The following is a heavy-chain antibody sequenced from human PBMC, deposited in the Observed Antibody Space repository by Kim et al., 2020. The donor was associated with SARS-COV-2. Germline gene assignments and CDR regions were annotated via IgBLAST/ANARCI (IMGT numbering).Heavy chain of an antibody. CDR1: GGSFSGYY. Sequence: SETLSLTCAVYGGSFSGYYWSWIRQPPGKGLEWIGEINHSGSTNYNPSLKSRVTISVDTSKNQFSLKLSSVTAADTAVYYCAKAGLYGDFGYWGQGTLVPSPQ. CDR2: INHSGST. D-gene: IGHD4-17*01. CDR3: AKAGLYGDFGY. V-gene: IGHV4-34*01. J-gene: IGHJ4*02.